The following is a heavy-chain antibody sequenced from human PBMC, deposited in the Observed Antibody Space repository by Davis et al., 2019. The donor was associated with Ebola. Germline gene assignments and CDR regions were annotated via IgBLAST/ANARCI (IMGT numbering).Heavy chain of an antibody. D-gene: IGHD4-17*01. CDR2: MNPNSGNT. CDR1: GYTFTSYD. J-gene: IGHJ6*02. Sequence: ASVTVSCKASGYTFTSYDINWVRQATGQGLEWMGWMNPNSGNTGYAQKFQGRVTMTRNTSISTAYMELSSLRSEDTAVYYCARTDYGDYVAHYYYNGMDVWGQGTTVTVSS. V-gene: IGHV1-8*01. CDR3: ARTDYGDYVAHYYYNGMDV.